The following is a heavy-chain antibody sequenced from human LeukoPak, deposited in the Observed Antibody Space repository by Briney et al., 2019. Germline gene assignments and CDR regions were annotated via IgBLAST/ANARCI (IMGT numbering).Heavy chain of an antibody. V-gene: IGHV1-2*02. D-gene: IGHD2-21*02. CDR1: GYTFTSYG. Sequence: ASVKVSCKASGYTFTSYGISWVRQAPGQGLEWMGWINPNSGGTNYAQKFQGRVTMTRDTSISTAYMELSRLRSDDTAVYYCARGRVTAIPHFDYWGQGTLVTVSS. J-gene: IGHJ4*02. CDR3: ARGRVTAIPHFDY. CDR2: INPNSGGT.